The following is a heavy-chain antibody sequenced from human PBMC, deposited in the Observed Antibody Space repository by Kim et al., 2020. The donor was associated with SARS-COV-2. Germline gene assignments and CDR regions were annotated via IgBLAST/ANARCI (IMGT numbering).Heavy chain of an antibody. V-gene: IGHV4-34*01. CDR3: ARGIIVVVVAATHGGAFDI. D-gene: IGHD2-15*01. Sequence: SRVTISVDTSKNQFSLKLRSVTAADTAVYYCARGIIVVVVAATHGGAFDIWGQGTMVTVSS. J-gene: IGHJ3*02.